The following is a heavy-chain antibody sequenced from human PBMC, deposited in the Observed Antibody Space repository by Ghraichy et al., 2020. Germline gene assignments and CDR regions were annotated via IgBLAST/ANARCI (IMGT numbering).Heavy chain of an antibody. CDR3: AKEKYDFLSDYIHYYMDV. CDR2: ISGSGGST. V-gene: IGHV3-23*01. CDR1: GFTFSSYA. J-gene: IGHJ6*03. D-gene: IGHD3-3*01. Sequence: GGSLRLSCAASGFTFSSYAMSWVRQAPGKGLEWVSAISGSGGSTYYADSVKGRFTISRDNSKNTLYLQMNSLRAEDTAVYYFAKEKYDFLSDYIHYYMDVWGKGTTVTVSS.